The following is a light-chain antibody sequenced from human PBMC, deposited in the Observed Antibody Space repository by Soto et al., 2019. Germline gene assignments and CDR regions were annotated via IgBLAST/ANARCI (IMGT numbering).Light chain of an antibody. J-gene: IGKJ1*01. CDR2: GAS. Sequence: EIVMTQSPATLSVSPWERATLSCRASQSVRNNQLAWYQQKPGQAPRLLIYGASSRATGIPDRFSGSGSGTDFTLTIKRLEPEDVAVYYCQQYGSSPRTFGQGTKVDIK. CDR3: QQYGSSPRT. V-gene: IGKV3-20*01. CDR1: QSVRNNQ.